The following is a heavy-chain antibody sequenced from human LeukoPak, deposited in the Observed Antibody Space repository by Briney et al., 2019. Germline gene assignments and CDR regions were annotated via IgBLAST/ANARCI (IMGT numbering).Heavy chain of an antibody. CDR3: AKDPRPDYYGSTDYFDY. CDR1: GFTFSSYW. J-gene: IGHJ4*02. Sequence: PGGSLRLSCAASGFTFSSYWMHWVRQAPGKGLVWVSRINSDGSSTSYADSVKGRFTISRDNAKNTLYLQMNSLRAEDTALYYCAKDPRPDYYGSTDYFDYWGRGTLVTVSS. CDR2: INSDGSST. D-gene: IGHD3-10*01. V-gene: IGHV3-74*01.